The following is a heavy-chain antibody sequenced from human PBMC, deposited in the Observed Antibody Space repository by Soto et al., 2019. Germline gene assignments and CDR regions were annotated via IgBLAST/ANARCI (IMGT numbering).Heavy chain of an antibody. CDR3: ARVLRDSLNWFDP. CDR2: ISYDGSNK. D-gene: IGHD2-15*01. V-gene: IGHV3-30-3*01. CDR1: GFTFSSYA. Sequence: PGGSLRLSCAASGFTFSSYAMHWVRQAPGKGLEWVAVISYDGSNKYYADSVKGRFTISRDNSKNTLYLQMNSLRAEDTAVYYCARVLRDSLNWFDPWGQGTLVTVSS. J-gene: IGHJ5*02.